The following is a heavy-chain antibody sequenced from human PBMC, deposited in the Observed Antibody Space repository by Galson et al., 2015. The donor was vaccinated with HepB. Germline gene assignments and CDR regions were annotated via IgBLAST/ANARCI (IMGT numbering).Heavy chain of an antibody. J-gene: IGHJ4*02. D-gene: IGHD4-17*01. CDR3: ATTHSYGDFPDY. CDR1: GYTLTELS. CDR2: FDPEDGET. Sequence: SVKVSCKVSGYTLTELSMHWVRQAPGKGLEWMGGFDPEDGETIYAQKFQGRVTMTEGTSTDTAYMELSSLRSEDTAVYYCATTHSYGDFPDYWGQGTLVTVSS. V-gene: IGHV1-24*01.